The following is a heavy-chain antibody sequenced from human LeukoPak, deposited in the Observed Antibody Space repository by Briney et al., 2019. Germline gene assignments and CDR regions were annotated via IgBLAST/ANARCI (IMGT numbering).Heavy chain of an antibody. V-gene: IGHV3-48*03. Sequence: GGSLRLSCAASGFTFSNYEMNWVRQAPGKGLEWVSHISSSGSIIYYADSVKGRFTISRDNAKNSLYLQMNSLRAEDTAVYYCARGWFGELYVDYWGQGTLVTVSS. CDR2: ISSSGSII. J-gene: IGHJ4*02. CDR3: ARGWFGELYVDY. CDR1: GFTFSNYE. D-gene: IGHD3-10*01.